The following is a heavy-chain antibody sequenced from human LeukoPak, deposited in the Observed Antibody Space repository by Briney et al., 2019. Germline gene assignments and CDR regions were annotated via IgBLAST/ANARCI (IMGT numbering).Heavy chain of an antibody. CDR1: GGSISSYY. Sequence: KASETLSLTCTVSGGSISSYYWSWIRQPPGKGLEWIGYIYYSGSTNYNPSLKSRVTISIDTSKNQFSLKLSSVTAADTAVYYCARGSGYDLWSGYSPFDYWGQGTLVTVSS. CDR3: ARGSGYDLWSGYSPFDY. J-gene: IGHJ4*02. CDR2: IYYSGST. D-gene: IGHD3-3*01. V-gene: IGHV4-59*01.